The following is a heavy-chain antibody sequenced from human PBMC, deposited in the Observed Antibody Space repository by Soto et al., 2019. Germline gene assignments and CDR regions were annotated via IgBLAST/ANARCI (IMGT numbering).Heavy chain of an antibody. CDR1: GLTFSSSW. CDR2: IKQDGSEK. CDR3: ARDLGYQTLDY. V-gene: IGHV3-7*01. J-gene: IGHJ4*02. D-gene: IGHD6-25*01. Sequence: EVQLVESGGGLVQPGGSLRLSCAASGLTFSSSWMSWARQAPGKGLEWGANIKQDGSEKYYLDSVKGRFTISRYNAKNSLYRQMNSLRAEDTAVYYCARDLGYQTLDYWGQGTLVTVSS.